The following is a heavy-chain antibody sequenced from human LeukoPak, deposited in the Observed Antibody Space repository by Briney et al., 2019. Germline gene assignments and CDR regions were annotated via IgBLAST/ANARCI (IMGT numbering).Heavy chain of an antibody. CDR3: ARLYCSSTSCYTVGWFDP. V-gene: IGHV4-34*01. CDR2: ISHSGST. CDR1: GGSFSGYY. Sequence: SETLSLTCAVYGGSFSGYYWSWIRQPPGKGLEWIGEISHSGSTNYNPSLKSRVTISVDTSKNQFSLKLSSVTAADTAVYYCARLYCSSTSCYTVGWFDPWGQGTLVTVSS. D-gene: IGHD2-2*02. J-gene: IGHJ5*02.